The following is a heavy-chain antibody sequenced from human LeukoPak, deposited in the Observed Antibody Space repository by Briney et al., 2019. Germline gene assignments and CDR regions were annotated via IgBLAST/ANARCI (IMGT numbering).Heavy chain of an antibody. J-gene: IGHJ6*02. D-gene: IGHD6-13*01. V-gene: IGHV1-46*01. Sequence: APVKVSCKASEYIITSYHMHWVRQAPGQGLEWIGIINPSGGSTSYAQKFQGRVTWTRDTSTNTVYMELRSLRSEDTAVYYCARDLGSSSWTYYYGMDVWGQGTTVTVSS. CDR2: INPSGGST. CDR1: EYIITSYH. CDR3: ARDLGSSSWTYYYGMDV.